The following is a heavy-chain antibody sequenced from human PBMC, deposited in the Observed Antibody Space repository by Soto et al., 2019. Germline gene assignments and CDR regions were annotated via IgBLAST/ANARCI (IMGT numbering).Heavy chain of an antibody. CDR3: ANDQFDSYGPYYYGMDV. V-gene: IGHV3-9*01. D-gene: IGHD5-18*01. Sequence: EVQLVESGGGLVQPGRSLRLSCAASGFTFDDYAMHWVRQAPGKGLEWVSGISWNSGSIGYADSVKGRFTISRDNAKNSLYLQMNSLRAEDTALYYCANDQFDSYGPYYYGMDVWGQGTTVTVSS. CDR1: GFTFDDYA. J-gene: IGHJ6*02. CDR2: ISWNSGSI.